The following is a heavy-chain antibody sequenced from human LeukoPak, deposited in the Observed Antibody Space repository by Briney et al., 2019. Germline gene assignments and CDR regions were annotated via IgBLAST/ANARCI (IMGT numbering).Heavy chain of an antibody. Sequence: GGSLRLSCAASGFTVSSNYMSWARRAPGKGLEWVALISHDGSNKYHADSVKGRFTISRDNSKNTLYLQMNSLRTEDTAVYYCAREGRKFDIVVVPAAPRPFDYWGQGTLVTVSS. J-gene: IGHJ4*02. CDR1: GFTVSSNY. V-gene: IGHV3-30-3*01. CDR3: AREGRKFDIVVVPAAPRPFDY. D-gene: IGHD2-2*01. CDR2: ISHDGSNK.